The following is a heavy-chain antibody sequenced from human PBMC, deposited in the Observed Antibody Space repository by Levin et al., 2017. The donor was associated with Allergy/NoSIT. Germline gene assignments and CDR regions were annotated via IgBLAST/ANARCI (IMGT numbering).Heavy chain of an antibody. CDR2: ISYDGSNK. J-gene: IGHJ4*02. CDR3: AKDPSDTVTTKDVDY. V-gene: IGHV3-30*18. D-gene: IGHD4-17*01. CDR1: GFTFSSYG. Sequence: GESLKISCAASGFTFSSYGMHWVRQAPGKGLEWVAVISYDGSNKYYADSVKGRFTISRDNSKNTLYLQMNSLRAEDTAVYYCAKDPSDTVTTKDVDYWGQGTLVTVSS.